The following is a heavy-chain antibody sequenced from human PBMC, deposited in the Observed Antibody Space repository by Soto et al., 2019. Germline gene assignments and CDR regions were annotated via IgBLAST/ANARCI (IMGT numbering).Heavy chain of an antibody. CDR2: IKCDGSEK. J-gene: IGHJ4*02. V-gene: IGHV3-7*03. CDR1: GFTFSSSW. D-gene: IGHD3-10*02. Sequence: PGGSLRLSCAASGFTFSSSWMHWVCQAPEKGLEWVADIKCDGSEKYYVDSVKGRLTISRDNAKNSLYLQVNSLSAEDMTVYYFVRVIVKTLMFMDYWGQGTLVTVSS. CDR3: VRVIVKTLMFMDY.